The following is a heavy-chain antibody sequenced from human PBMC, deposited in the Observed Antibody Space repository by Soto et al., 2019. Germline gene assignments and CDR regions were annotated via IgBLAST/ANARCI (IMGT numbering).Heavy chain of an antibody. V-gene: IGHV3-30-3*01. Sequence: QVQLVESGGGVVQPGRSLRLSCAASGFTFSSYAMHWVRQAPGKGLEWVAVISYDGSNKYYADSVKGRFTISRDNSKNTLYLQMNSLRAEDTAVYHCARDLGYSSGWWAEYFDYWGQGTLVTVSS. D-gene: IGHD6-19*01. CDR2: ISYDGSNK. CDR1: GFTFSSYA. CDR3: ARDLGYSSGWWAEYFDY. J-gene: IGHJ4*02.